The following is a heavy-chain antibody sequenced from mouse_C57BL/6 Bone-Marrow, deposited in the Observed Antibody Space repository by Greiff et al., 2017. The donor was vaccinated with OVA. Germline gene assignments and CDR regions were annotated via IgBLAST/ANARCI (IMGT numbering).Heavy chain of an antibody. D-gene: IGHD2-3*01. CDR1: GYTFTSYW. CDR3: ARWPHDGSRRDY. Sequence: QVQLQQPGTELVKPGASVKLSCTASGYTFTSYWMHWVKQRPGQGLEWIGYINPSNGGTNYNDKFKSKATLTVDKSSSTAYMQLSRLTSEDSAVYYCARWPHDGSRRDYWGQGTTLTVSS. V-gene: IGHV1-53*01. J-gene: IGHJ2*01. CDR2: INPSNGGT.